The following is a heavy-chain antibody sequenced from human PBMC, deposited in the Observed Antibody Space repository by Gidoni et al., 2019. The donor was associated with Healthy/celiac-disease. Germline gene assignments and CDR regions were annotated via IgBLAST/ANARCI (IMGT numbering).Heavy chain of an antibody. J-gene: IGHJ5*02. CDR3: ARTGEEWLLIGGNWFDP. D-gene: IGHD3-3*01. CDR2: IYYSGST. V-gene: IGHV4-39*01. CDR1: GGSISSSSYY. Sequence: QLQLQESGPGLVKPSETLSLTCTVSGGSISSSSYYWGWLRQPPGKGLEWIGSIYYSGSTYYNPSLKSRVTISVDTSKNQFSLKLSSVTAADTAVYYCARTGEEWLLIGGNWFDPWGQGTLVTVSS.